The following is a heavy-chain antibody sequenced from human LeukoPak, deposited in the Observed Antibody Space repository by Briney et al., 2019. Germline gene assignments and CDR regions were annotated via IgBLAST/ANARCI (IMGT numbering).Heavy chain of an antibody. CDR1: GGSISSYY. CDR3: ARGRDDFWSGYYYWFDP. V-gene: IGHV4-59*01. CDR2: IYYSGST. Sequence: SETLSRTCTVSGGSISSYYWSWIRQPPGKGLEWIGYIYYSGSTNYNPSLKSRVTISVDTSKNQFSLKLSSVTAADTAVYYCARGRDDFWSGYYYWFDPWGQGTLVTVSS. D-gene: IGHD3-3*01. J-gene: IGHJ5*02.